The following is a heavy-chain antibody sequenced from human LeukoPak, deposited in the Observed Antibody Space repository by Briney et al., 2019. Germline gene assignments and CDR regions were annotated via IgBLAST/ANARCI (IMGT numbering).Heavy chain of an antibody. J-gene: IGHJ4*02. Sequence: GGSLRLSCAASGFTFSSYSMNWVRQAPGKGLEWVSSISSSSSYIYYADSVKGRFTISRDNAKNSLYLQMNSLRAEDTAVYYCARGAHLSYSSGWYDYWGQGTLVTVSS. CDR2: ISSSSSYI. V-gene: IGHV3-21*01. CDR1: GFTFSSYS. CDR3: ARGAHLSYSSGWYDY. D-gene: IGHD6-19*01.